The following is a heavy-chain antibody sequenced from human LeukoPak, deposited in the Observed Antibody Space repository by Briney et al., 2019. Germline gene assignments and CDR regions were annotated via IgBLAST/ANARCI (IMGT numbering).Heavy chain of an antibody. CDR2: IYTSGST. Sequence: SETLSLTCTVSGGSIGSYYWSWIRQPAGKGLEWIGRIYTSGSTNYNPSLKSRVTMSVDTSKNQFSLKLSSVTAADTAVYYCARVKHSSSSNGWFDPWGQGTLVTVSS. V-gene: IGHV4-4*07. D-gene: IGHD6-6*01. CDR3: ARVKHSSSSNGWFDP. CDR1: GGSIGSYY. J-gene: IGHJ5*02.